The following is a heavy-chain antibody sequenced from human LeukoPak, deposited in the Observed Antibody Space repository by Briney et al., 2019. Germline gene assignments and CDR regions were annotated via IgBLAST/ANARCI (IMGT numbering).Heavy chain of an antibody. Sequence: SETLSLTCAVSGGSISCSNWWSWVRQPPGKGLEWIGEIYHSGSTNYNPSLKSRVTISVDKSKNQFSLKLSSVTAADTAVYYCARETVRVWSGAFDIWGQGTMVTVSS. CDR2: IYHSGST. CDR3: ARETVRVWSGAFDI. D-gene: IGHD3-10*01. V-gene: IGHV4-4*02. J-gene: IGHJ3*02. CDR1: GGSISCSNW.